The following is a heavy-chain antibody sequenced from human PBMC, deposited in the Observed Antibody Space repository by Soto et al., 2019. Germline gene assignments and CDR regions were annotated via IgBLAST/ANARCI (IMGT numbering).Heavy chain of an antibody. CDR1: GFTFDDYG. V-gene: IGHV3-20*01. CDR2: INWNGGST. Sequence: EVQLVESGGGVVRPGGSLRLSCAASGFTFDDYGMSWVRQAPGKGLEWVSGINWNGGSTGYADSVKCRFTISRDNDKNSLYLQMNSLRAEDTALYHCARDRAPLLWFGESFDPWGQGTLVTVSS. CDR3: ARDRAPLLWFGESFDP. J-gene: IGHJ5*02. D-gene: IGHD3-10*01.